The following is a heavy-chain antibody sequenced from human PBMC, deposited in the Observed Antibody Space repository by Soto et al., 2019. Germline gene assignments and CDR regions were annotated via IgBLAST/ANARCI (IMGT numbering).Heavy chain of an antibody. CDR2: IDWDDDK. D-gene: IGHD3-10*01. V-gene: IGHV2-70*01. J-gene: IGHJ6*02. CDR1: GFSLSTSGMC. CDR3: ARTIYYYGSGSYYYGMDV. Sequence: SGPTLVNPTQTLTLTCTFSGFSLSTSGMCVSWIRQPPGKALEWLALIDWDDDKYYSTSLKTRLTISKDTSKNQVVLTMTNMDPVDTATYYCARTIYYYGSGSYYYGMDVWGQGTTVTSP.